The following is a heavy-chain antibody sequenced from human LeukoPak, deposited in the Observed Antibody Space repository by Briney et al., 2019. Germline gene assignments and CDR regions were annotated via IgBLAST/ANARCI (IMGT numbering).Heavy chain of an antibody. CDR2: ISYDGSNK. CDR1: GFTFSSYA. CDR3: ARGRVGPLTTVVNWFDP. Sequence: GGSLRLSCAASGFTFSSYAMHWVRQAPGKGLEWVAVISYDGSNKYYADSVKGRFTISRDNSKNTLYLQMNSLRAEDTAVYYCARGRVGPLTTVVNWFDPWGQGTLVTVSS. D-gene: IGHD4-23*01. J-gene: IGHJ5*02. V-gene: IGHV3-30-3*01.